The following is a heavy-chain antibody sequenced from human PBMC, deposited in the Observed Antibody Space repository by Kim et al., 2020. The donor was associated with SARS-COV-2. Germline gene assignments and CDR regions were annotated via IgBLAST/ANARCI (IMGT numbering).Heavy chain of an antibody. Sequence: GESLKISCEGSGYSFSNFWIAWVRHMPGKGLEWMGIVSPAYSITKYSPSFQGQVTISADKSISTAFLQWSSLKASDTAMYYCARCHYYDSGGNYWANSFD. CDR3: ARCHYYDSGGNYWANSFD. D-gene: IGHD3-22*01. CDR2: VSPAYSIT. V-gene: IGHV5-51*01. J-gene: IGHJ3*01. CDR1: GYSFSNFW.